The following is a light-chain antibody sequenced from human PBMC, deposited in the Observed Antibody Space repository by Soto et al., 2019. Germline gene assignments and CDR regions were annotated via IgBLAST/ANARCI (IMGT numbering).Light chain of an antibody. Sequence: DIVMTQSPDSLAVSLGERATINCKSSQSVLYSSNNKNDLGWYQQKPGQPPKLLIYWASTRESGVPDRFSGSGSGTDFTLTINSLPAEDVAVYYCQQHYSPPSTFGRGTKVEIK. CDR3: QQHYSPPST. CDR1: QSVLYSSNNKND. J-gene: IGKJ2*01. V-gene: IGKV4-1*01. CDR2: WAS.